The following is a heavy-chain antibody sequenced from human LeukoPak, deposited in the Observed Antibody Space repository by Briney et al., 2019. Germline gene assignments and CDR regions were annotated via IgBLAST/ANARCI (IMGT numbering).Heavy chain of an antibody. CDR3: ATSWEDYFYYMDV. J-gene: IGHJ6*03. D-gene: IGHD1-26*01. V-gene: IGHV3-23*01. CDR1: GITFSIYS. CDR2: ISGRGGRT. Sequence: GGSLRLSCAASGITFSIYSMNWVRQAPGKGLEWVSSISGRGGRTYVADSVKGRFTISRDNSKNKLFLQMNSLRADDSAVYYCATSWEDYFYYMDVWGKGTTVTVSS.